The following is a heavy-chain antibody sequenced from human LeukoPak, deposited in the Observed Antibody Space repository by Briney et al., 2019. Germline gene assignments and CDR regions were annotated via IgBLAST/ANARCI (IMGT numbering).Heavy chain of an antibody. CDR3: ARGVAAAGPGDPFWFDP. Sequence: SETLSLTCTVSAGSISSSYWSWIRQPPGKGLEWIGYIYYSGSTKYSPSLKSRVTISVDTSKNQFSLKLSSVTAADTAVYYCARGVAAAGPGDPFWFDPWGQGTLVTVSS. J-gene: IGHJ5*02. D-gene: IGHD6-13*01. V-gene: IGHV4-59*01. CDR1: AGSISSSY. CDR2: IYYSGST.